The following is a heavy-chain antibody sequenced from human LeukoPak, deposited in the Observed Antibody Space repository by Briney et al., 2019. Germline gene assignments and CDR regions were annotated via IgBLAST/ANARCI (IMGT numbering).Heavy chain of an antibody. CDR2: IKEDGSGK. D-gene: IGHD1-1*01. CDR3: ARVRGGERLWDWYFDL. Sequence: PGGSLRLSCAASGFTFSDHWMTWVRQAPGKRLEWVANIKEDGSGKYYADSVKGRFTVSRDNAKNSLSLQMNSLGAEDTAVYYCARVRGGERLWDWYFDLWGRGTLVTVSS. CDR1: GFTFSDHW. J-gene: IGHJ2*01. V-gene: IGHV3-7*01.